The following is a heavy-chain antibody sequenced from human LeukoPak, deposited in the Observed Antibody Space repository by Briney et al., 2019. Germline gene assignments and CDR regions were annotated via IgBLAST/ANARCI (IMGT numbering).Heavy chain of an antibody. Sequence: GESLKISCKGSGYSFTSYWIGWVRQMPGKGLEWMGIIYPGDSDTRYSPSFQGQVTISADKSISTAYLQWSSLEASDTAMYYCARHYSDYVWGSPLNNAFDIWGQGTMVTVSS. V-gene: IGHV5-51*01. J-gene: IGHJ3*02. CDR2: IYPGDSDT. CDR1: GYSFTSYW. CDR3: ARHYSDYVWGSPLNNAFDI. D-gene: IGHD3-16*01.